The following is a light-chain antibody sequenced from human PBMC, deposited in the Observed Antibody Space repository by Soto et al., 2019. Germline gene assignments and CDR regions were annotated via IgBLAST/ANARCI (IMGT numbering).Light chain of an antibody. V-gene: IGKV1-39*01. J-gene: IGKJ2*01. CDR2: AAS. Sequence: DIQMTQSPSSLSASVGDRVTITCRSSQSISSYLNWYQQKPGKAPKLLIYAASSLQGGVPSRFXGSGSGTDFTLTISSLQPEDSATYYCHQTYGTPPYTFGQGTKLEIK. CDR1: QSISSY. CDR3: HQTYGTPPYT.